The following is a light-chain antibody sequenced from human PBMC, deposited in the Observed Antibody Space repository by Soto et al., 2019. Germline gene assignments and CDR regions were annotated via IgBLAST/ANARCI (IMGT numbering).Light chain of an antibody. V-gene: IGKV1-27*01. CDR1: QGICNY. J-gene: IGKJ1*01. Sequence: DIQMTQSPSSLSASVGDTVTITDRASQGICNYLAWYQQKPGQVPNLLIHAASTLQSGVPSRFSGSGSGIDFTLTISSLQAEDVATYYCQKYNNAPRTFGQGTTVEI. CDR3: QKYNNAPRT. CDR2: AAS.